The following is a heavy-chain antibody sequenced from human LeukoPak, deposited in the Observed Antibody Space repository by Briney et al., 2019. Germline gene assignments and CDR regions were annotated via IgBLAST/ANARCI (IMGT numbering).Heavy chain of an antibody. CDR1: GYTFTSYY. Sequence: SCKASGYTFTSYYMHWVRQAPGKGLEWVAVISYDGSKKYYADSVKGRFTISRDNSKNTLYLQMNSLRAEDTAVYYCAKGGPGYFDYWGQGTLVTVSS. V-gene: IGHV3-30*18. J-gene: IGHJ4*02. CDR2: ISYDGSKK. CDR3: AKGGPGYFDY.